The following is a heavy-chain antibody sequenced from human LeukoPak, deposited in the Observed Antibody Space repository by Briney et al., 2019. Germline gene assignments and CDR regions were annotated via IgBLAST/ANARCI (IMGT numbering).Heavy chain of an antibody. CDR3: ARGDCSRGSCYLLDH. V-gene: IGHV1-46*01. J-gene: IGHJ4*02. CDR2: INPNGGST. Sequence: ASVKVSCKASGYTFISYQMHWVRQAPGQGLEWMGIINPNGGSTNYAQKFQGRVTVTRDTSTSTVYMELRSLRSEDTAVYYCARGDCSRGSCYLLDHWGQGTLVTVSS. D-gene: IGHD2-15*01. CDR1: GYTFISYQ.